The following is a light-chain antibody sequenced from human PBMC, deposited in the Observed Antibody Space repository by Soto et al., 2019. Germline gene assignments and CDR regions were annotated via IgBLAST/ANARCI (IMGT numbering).Light chain of an antibody. Sequence: DIQMTQTPSSLSASVGDEVTITCRASQTIMTYLNWYQLKPGKPPRLLIYAASSLQSGVPSRFSGSGSGTDFTLTISSLQPEDFATYYCQQSYSTPPGTFGQGTKVDI. J-gene: IGKJ1*01. V-gene: IGKV1-39*01. CDR2: AAS. CDR1: QTIMTY. CDR3: QQSYSTPPGT.